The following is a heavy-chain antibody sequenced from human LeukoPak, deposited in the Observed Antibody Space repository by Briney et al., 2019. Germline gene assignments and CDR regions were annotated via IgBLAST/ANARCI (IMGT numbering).Heavy chain of an antibody. Sequence: PGGSLRLSCAASGFTFSSYGMSWVRQAPGKGLEWVSAISGSGGSTYYADSVKGRFTISRDNSKNTLYLQMNSLRAEDTAVYYCARSIWFGEGFDPWGQGTLVTVSS. D-gene: IGHD3-10*01. CDR2: ISGSGGST. CDR3: ARSIWFGEGFDP. CDR1: GFTFSSYG. J-gene: IGHJ5*02. V-gene: IGHV3-23*01.